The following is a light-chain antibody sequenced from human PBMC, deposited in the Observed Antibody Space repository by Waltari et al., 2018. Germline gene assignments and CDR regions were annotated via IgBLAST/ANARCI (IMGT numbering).Light chain of an antibody. V-gene: IGKV4-1*01. CDR3: QQYFTSPWT. Sequence: DIVMTQSPDSLSVSLGERATINCKSRQIVLFRSNKKAFVAWHQQKPGRPPKLHCYWASTRYSGVPARFSASGSGKNFTLTISSLQAEDVAVYYCQQYFTSPWTFGRGTQVEIK. J-gene: IGKJ1*01. CDR2: WAS. CDR1: QIVLFRSNKKAF.